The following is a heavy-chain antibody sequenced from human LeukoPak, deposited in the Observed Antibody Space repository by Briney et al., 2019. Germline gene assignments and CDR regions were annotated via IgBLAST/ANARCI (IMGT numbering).Heavy chain of an antibody. Sequence: GESLKISCKGSGYIFTNYWIAWVRQMPGKGLEWMGILYPGDSDTRYSPSFQGQVIISVDKSISTAYLQWSSLKASDTAMYYCATLRSRCLDPWGQGTLVTVSS. V-gene: IGHV5-51*01. J-gene: IGHJ5*02. D-gene: IGHD6-13*01. CDR1: GYIFTNYW. CDR2: LYPGDSDT. CDR3: ATLRSRCLDP.